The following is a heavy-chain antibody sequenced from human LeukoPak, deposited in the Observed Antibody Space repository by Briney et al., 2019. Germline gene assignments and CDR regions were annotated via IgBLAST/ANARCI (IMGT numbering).Heavy chain of an antibody. D-gene: IGHD3-9*01. J-gene: IGHJ4*02. CDR2: INAKSGGT. Sequence: ASVKVSCKASGYTFTDYYIHWVRQARGQGLEWMGWINAKSGGTNFAQNFRGRVTTTRDTSITTAYMELTSLTSDDTAVYHCAGADWAAGVAFDYWGQGTLVTVSS. V-gene: IGHV1-2*02. CDR1: GYTFTDYY. CDR3: AGADWAAGVAFDY.